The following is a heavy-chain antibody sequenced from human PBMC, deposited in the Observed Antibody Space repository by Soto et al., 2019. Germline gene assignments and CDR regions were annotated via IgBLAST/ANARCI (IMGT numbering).Heavy chain of an antibody. Sequence: PXGALRLTFADSGFTFSSYRMNWVRQAPGKGLEWVSSISSSSIYIYYADSVKGRLTISRDNAKNSLYLQMNRLRAEDTAVYYCARSPKNYYDRPEFDTWGQGTLVTVS. D-gene: IGHD3-22*01. CDR1: GFTFSSYR. CDR2: ISSSSIYI. J-gene: IGHJ5*02. V-gene: IGHV3-21*01. CDR3: ARSPKNYYDRPEFDT.